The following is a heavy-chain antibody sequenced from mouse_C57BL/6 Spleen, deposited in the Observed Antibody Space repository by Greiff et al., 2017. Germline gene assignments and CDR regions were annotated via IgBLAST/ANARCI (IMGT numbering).Heavy chain of an antibody. J-gene: IGHJ4*01. CDR2: ISYDGSN. Sequence: EVQVVESGPGLVKPSQSLSLTCSVTGYSITSGYYWNWIRQFPGNKLEWMGYISYDGSNNYNPSLKNRISITRDTSKNQFFLKLNSVTTEDTATYYCARDGTPDSSGYVDAMDYWGQGTSVTVSS. V-gene: IGHV3-6*01. CDR3: ARDGTPDSSGYVDAMDY. CDR1: GYSITSGYY. D-gene: IGHD3-2*02.